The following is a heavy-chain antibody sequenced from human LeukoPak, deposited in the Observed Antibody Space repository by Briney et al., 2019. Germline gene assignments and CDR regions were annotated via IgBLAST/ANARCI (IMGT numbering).Heavy chain of an antibody. CDR2: INPNSGGT. J-gene: IGHJ4*02. Sequence: ASVTVSFKASGYTFTAYYIHWVRQAPGQGLEWMGWINPNSGGTNYAQKFQGRVTMTRATSISTAYMELSRLRSDDTAVYYCARASHPAIRLGELTYFDYWGQGTLVTVSS. CDR3: ARASHPAIRLGELTYFDY. V-gene: IGHV1-2*02. CDR1: GYTFTAYY. D-gene: IGHD3-16*01.